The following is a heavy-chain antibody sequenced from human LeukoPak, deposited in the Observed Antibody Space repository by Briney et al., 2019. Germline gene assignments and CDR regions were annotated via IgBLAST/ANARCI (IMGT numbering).Heavy chain of an antibody. Sequence: SSETLSLTCAVYGGSFSDYYWTWLRQSPGKGLEWIGDINHSGATDYNPSLKSRVAISVDTSKNQFSLKVRSVTAADTAVYYCARRVRGVIISFYYYNGMDVWGQGTTVTVSS. CDR3: ARRVRGVIISFYYYNGMDV. J-gene: IGHJ6*02. CDR1: GGSFSDYY. CDR2: INHSGAT. D-gene: IGHD3-10*01. V-gene: IGHV4-34*01.